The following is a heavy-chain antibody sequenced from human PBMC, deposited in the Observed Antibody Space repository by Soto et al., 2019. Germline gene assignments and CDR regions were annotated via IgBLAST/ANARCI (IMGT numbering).Heavy chain of an antibody. CDR3: ARSPLPAADYYYYYMDV. V-gene: IGHV1-69*02. CDR2: IIPILGIA. Sequence: SVKVSCKASGGTFSSYTISWVRQAPGQGLEWMGRIIPILGIANYAQKFQGRVTITADKSTSTAYMELSSLRSEDTAVYYCARSPLPAADYYYYYMDVWGKGTTVTVFS. D-gene: IGHD2-2*01. J-gene: IGHJ6*03. CDR1: GGTFSSYT.